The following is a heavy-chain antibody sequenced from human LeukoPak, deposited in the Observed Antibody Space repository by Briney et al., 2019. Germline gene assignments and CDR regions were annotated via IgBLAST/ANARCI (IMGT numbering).Heavy chain of an antibody. CDR1: GFNFISYE. J-gene: IGHJ6*03. D-gene: IGHD3-10*01. Sequence: PGGSLRLSCAASGFNFISYEMNWVRQAPGKGLEWISYISSSGTIYYAESVKGRFTISRDDGKSEPYLQMNSLRAEDTATYFCSRHDDGAGTYYFSYYMDVWGRGTTVTVSS. CDR2: ISSSGTI. V-gene: IGHV3-48*03. CDR3: SRHDDGAGTYYFSYYMDV.